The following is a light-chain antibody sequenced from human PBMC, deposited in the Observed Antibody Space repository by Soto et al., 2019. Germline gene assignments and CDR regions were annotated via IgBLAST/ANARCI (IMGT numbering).Light chain of an antibody. J-gene: IGKJ5*01. CDR1: QSVGSL. Sequence: EIVLTQSPATLSVSPGERATLSCRASQSVGSLLAWYLQKAGQAHRLLIYRASSRATGISGTFSGSGSGTDFTLTISSLEPEDFAIYYCQRRSNWPPEVTFGQGTRLEIK. CDR2: RAS. CDR3: QRRSNWPPEVT. V-gene: IGKV3-11*01.